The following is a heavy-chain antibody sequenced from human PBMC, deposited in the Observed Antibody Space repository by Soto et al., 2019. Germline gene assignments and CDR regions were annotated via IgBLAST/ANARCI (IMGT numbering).Heavy chain of an antibody. CDR3: ATGGYSYGWGY. D-gene: IGHD5-18*01. J-gene: IGHJ4*02. CDR2: VSPDGSSS. V-gene: IGHV3-74*01. Sequence: EVQLVESGGGSVQPGGSLRLSCVGSGITFSNYWMHWVRQVPGKGPVWVSRVSPDGSSSSYADFVKGRFIVSRDNAKNVAYLQVNSLRADDTAVYYFATGGYSYGWGYWGQGTLVTVSS. CDR1: GITFSNYW.